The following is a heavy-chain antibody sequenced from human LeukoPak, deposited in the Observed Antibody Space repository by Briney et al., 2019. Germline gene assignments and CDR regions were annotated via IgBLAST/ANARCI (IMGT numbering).Heavy chain of an antibody. V-gene: IGHV3-21*06. D-gene: IGHD6-13*01. J-gene: IGHJ4*02. CDR2: ISSSSSYI. CDR3: ASIQSSSWYHYFDY. CDR1: GFTFSSYS. Sequence: GGSLRLSCAASGFTFSSYSMNWVRQAPGKGLEWVSSISSSSSYIYYADSVKGRFTISRDNAKNSLYMQMNSLRAEDTAVYYCASIQSSSWYHYFDYWGQGTLVTVSP.